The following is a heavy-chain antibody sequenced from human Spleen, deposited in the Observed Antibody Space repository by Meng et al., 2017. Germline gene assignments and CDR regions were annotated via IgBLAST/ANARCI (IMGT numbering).Heavy chain of an antibody. CDR3: ARDEDISAAGKLFGDY. CDR2: INPKSGDT. V-gene: IGHV1-2*06. D-gene: IGHD6-25*01. CDR1: GGIFSNYV. J-gene: IGHJ4*02. Sequence: ASVKVSCKALGGIFSNYVIGWVRRAPGQGLEWMGRINPKSGDTHYAQKFQARVTMTGDTSISTAYMELSGLRSDDTAMYYCARDEDISAAGKLFGDYWGQGTLVTVSS.